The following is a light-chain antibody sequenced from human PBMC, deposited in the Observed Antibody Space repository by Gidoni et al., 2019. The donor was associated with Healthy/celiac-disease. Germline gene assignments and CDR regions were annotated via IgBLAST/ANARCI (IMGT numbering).Light chain of an antibody. CDR2: WAS. J-gene: IGKJ4*01. CDR3: QQYYSTPLT. CDR1: QSVLSSSNNKNY. Sequence: DIVMTQSPDSLAVSLGERATINCKYSQSVLSSSNNKNYLAWYQQKPGQPPKLLIYWASTRESGVPDRFSGSGSGTDFTLTISSLQAEDVAVYYCQQYYSTPLTFGGXTKVEIK. V-gene: IGKV4-1*01.